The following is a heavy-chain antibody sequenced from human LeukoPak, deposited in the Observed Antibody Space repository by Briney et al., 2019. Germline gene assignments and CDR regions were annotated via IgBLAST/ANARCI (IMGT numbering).Heavy chain of an antibody. CDR3: SRWQYSSSDNGFDP. CDR1: GFTFRSYE. V-gene: IGHV3-48*03. Sequence: GGSLRLSCAASGFTFRSYEMNWLRQAPGKGLAWVSYISSSGSNIYYADSVKGRFTISRENAQDSLYLQMNSLRAYDTAVYYLSRWQYSSSDNGFDPWGQGTMVTVSS. D-gene: IGHD6-13*01. J-gene: IGHJ5*01. CDR2: ISSSGSNI.